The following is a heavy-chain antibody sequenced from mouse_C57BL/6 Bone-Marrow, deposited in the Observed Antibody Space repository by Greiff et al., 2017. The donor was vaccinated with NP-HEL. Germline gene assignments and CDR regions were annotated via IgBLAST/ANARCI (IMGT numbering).Heavy chain of an antibody. D-gene: IGHD4-1*01. J-gene: IGHJ3*01. Sequence: QVQLQQSGAELARPGASVKLSCKASGYTFTSYGISWVKQRTGQGLEWIGEIYPRSGNTYYNEKFKGKATLTADKSSSTAYMELRSLTSEDSAVYFCARGWDLFAYWGQGTLVTVSA. CDR3: ARGWDLFAY. CDR2: IYPRSGNT. CDR1: GYTFTSYG. V-gene: IGHV1-81*01.